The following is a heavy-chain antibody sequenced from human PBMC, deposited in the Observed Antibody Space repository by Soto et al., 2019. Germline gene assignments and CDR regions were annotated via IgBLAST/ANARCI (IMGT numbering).Heavy chain of an antibody. CDR1: GFTFDDYG. Sequence: GGSLRLSCAASGFTFDDYGMSWVRQAPGKGLEWVSGINWNGGSTGYADSVKGRFTISRDNAKNSLYLQMNSLRAEDTALYHCARSRITGTTPYFDYWGQGTLVTVSS. J-gene: IGHJ4*02. D-gene: IGHD1-7*01. CDR3: ARSRITGTTPYFDY. CDR2: INWNGGST. V-gene: IGHV3-20*01.